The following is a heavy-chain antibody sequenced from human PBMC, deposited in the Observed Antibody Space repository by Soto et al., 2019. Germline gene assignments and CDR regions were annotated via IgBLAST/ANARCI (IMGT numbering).Heavy chain of an antibody. V-gene: IGHV4-39*01. D-gene: IGHD3-22*01. CDR2: IYYSGST. CDR3: ARRVPRNHYYDSSGSS. Sequence: SETLSLACTVSGGSISSSSYYWGWIRQPPGKGLEWIGSIYYSGSTYYNPSPKSRVTISVDRSKNQFSLKLSAVTAADTAVYYCARRVPRNHYYDSSGSSWGQGTLVTVS. J-gene: IGHJ4*02. CDR1: GGSISSSSYY.